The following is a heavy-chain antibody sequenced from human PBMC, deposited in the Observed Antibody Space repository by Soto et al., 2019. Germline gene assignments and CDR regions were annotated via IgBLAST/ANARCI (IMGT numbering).Heavy chain of an antibody. D-gene: IGHD2-15*01. J-gene: IGHJ6*02. Sequence: QVQLVQSGAEVKKPGSSVKVSCKASGGTFSSYAISWVRQAPGQGLEWMGGIIPIFGTANYAQKFQGRVTITADDATSTAYMELGSLRSEDTAVYYCARFCREPLGDYYYGMDVWGQGTTVTVSS. V-gene: IGHV1-69*12. CDR1: GGTFSSYA. CDR3: ARFCREPLGDYYYGMDV. CDR2: IIPIFGTA.